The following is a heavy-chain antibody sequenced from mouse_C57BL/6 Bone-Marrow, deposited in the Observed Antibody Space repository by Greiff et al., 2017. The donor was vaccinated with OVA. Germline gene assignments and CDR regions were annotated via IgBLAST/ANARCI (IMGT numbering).Heavy chain of an antibody. Sequence: QVQLQQSGAELAKPGASVKLSCKASGYTFTSYWMHWVKQRHGQGLEWIGYINPSSGCTRYNQKFKDKATLTADKSSSTAYMQLSSLTYEDSAVNFCSIAFYYAYGARVPYGGQGTLVTVSA. D-gene: IGHD2-2*01. CDR1: GYTFTSYW. CDR2: INPSSGCT. V-gene: IGHV1-7*01. CDR3: SIAFYYAYGARVPY. J-gene: IGHJ3*01.